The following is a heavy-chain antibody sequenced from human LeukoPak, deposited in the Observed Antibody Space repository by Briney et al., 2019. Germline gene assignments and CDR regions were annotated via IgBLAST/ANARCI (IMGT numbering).Heavy chain of an antibody. V-gene: IGHV1-8*03. CDR2: MNPNSGNT. J-gene: IGHJ4*02. D-gene: IGHD4-11*01. Sequence: ASVKVSCKASGYTFTSYDINRVRQATGQGLEWMGWMNPNSGNTGYAQKFQGRVTITRNTSISTAYMELSSLRSEDTAVYYCARATSTVTSEYFDYWGQGTLVTVTS. CDR1: GYTFTSYD. CDR3: ARATSTVTSEYFDY.